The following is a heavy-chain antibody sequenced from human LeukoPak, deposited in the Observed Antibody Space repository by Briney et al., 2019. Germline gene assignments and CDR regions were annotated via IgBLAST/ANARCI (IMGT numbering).Heavy chain of an antibody. D-gene: IGHD6-19*01. CDR3: ARDTTPRAVAGAFDI. J-gene: IGHJ3*02. CDR1: GGSISRYY. Sequence: SETLSLTCPVSGGSISRYYWSWIRQPAGKGRDWIGRIYTSGSTNYNLSLRRRLTTPVDTFNNHFSLRLSSVNAADTAVYYCARDTTPRAVAGAFDIWGQGTMVTVSS. CDR2: IYTSGST. V-gene: IGHV4-4*07.